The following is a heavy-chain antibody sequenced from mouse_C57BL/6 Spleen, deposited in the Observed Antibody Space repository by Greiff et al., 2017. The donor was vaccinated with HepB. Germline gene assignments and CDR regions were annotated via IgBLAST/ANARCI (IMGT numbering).Heavy chain of an antibody. CDR2: IHPSDSDT. CDR3: AILVTGGAWFAY. Sequence: QVQLKQPGAELVKPGASVKVSCKASGYTFTSYWMHWVKQRPGQGLEWIGRIHPSDSDTNYNQKFKGKATLTVDKSSSTAYMQLSSLTSEDSAVYYCAILVTGGAWFAYWGQGTLVTVSA. D-gene: IGHD2-2*01. V-gene: IGHV1-74*01. J-gene: IGHJ3*01. CDR1: GYTFTSYW.